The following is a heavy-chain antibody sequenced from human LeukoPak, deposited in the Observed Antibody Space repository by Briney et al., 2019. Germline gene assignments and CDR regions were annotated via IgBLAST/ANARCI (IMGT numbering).Heavy chain of an antibody. J-gene: IGHJ4*02. CDR2: ISGDGGST. V-gene: IGHV3-43*02. CDR1: GFSFDDYA. Sequence: GGSLRLSCAVSGFSFDDYAMHWVRQTPGKGLEWVSLISGDGGSTYYADSVEGRFTISRDNSKNSLYLQMNSLRTEDTALYYCAKDINYVWGSYADYWGQGTLVTVSS. D-gene: IGHD3-16*01. CDR3: AKDINYVWGSYADY.